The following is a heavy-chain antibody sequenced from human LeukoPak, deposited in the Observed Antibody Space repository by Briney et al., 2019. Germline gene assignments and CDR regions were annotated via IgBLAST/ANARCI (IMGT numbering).Heavy chain of an antibody. CDR1: GFTVGNNY. CDR2: ISGSGGST. V-gene: IGHV3-23*01. Sequence: GGSLRLSCAASGFTVGNNYMSWVRQAPGKGLEWVSAISGSGGSTYYADSVKGRFTISRDNSKNTLYLQMNSLRAEDTAVYYCAKARRVLHAFFDYWGQGTLVTVSS. D-gene: IGHD3-10*01. CDR3: AKARRVLHAFFDY. J-gene: IGHJ4*02.